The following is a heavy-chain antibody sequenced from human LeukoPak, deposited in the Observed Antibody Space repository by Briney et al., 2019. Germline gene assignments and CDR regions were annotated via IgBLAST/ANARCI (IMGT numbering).Heavy chain of an antibody. V-gene: IGHV1-69*05. Sequence: GASVKVSCKASGGTFSSYAISWVRQAPGQGLEWMGGIIPIFGTANYAQKFQGRVTITTDESTSTAYMELSSLRSEDTAVYYCARNSAPGYGGNSAAFDIWGQGTMVTVSS. CDR2: IIPIFGTA. D-gene: IGHD4-23*01. J-gene: IGHJ3*02. CDR3: ARNSAPGYGGNSAAFDI. CDR1: GGTFSSYA.